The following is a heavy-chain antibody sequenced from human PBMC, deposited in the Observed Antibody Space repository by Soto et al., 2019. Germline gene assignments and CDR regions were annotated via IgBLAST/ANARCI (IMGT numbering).Heavy chain of an antibody. D-gene: IGHD6-13*01. Sequence: GGSLRLSCEASGFIFTNFWMHWVRQVPGKGLVWVSRIDTSGSSTSYADSVKGRFAISRDNAKNTVSLQMNSLRAEDTGVYYCAKDSWYFDLWSQGSLVTSPQ. V-gene: IGHV3-74*01. J-gene: IGHJ4*02. CDR3: AKDSWYFDL. CDR1: GFIFTNFW. CDR2: IDTSGSST.